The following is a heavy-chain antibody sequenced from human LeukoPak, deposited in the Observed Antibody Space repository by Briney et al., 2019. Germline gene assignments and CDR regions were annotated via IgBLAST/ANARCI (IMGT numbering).Heavy chain of an antibody. D-gene: IGHD1-26*01. Sequence: GGSLRLSCAASGFTFSSYGMHWVRQAPGKGLEWVAFIRYDGSDKYYADSVKGRFILSRDNSRNTLSLEMNSLRAEDTAVYYCAKDHVGSWSALDYWGQGTLVTVSS. CDR1: GFTFSSYG. V-gene: IGHV3-30*02. CDR2: IRYDGSDK. J-gene: IGHJ4*02. CDR3: AKDHVGSWSALDY.